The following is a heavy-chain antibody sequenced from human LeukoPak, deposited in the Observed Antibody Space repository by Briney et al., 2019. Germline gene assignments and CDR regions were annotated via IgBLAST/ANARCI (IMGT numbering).Heavy chain of an antibody. D-gene: IGHD3-10*02. J-gene: IGHJ4*02. CDR1: GGTFSSYA. V-gene: IGHV1-69*04. Sequence: GASVKVSCKASGGTFSSYAISWVRQAPGQGLEWMGRIIPILGIANYAQKFQGRVTITADKSTSTAYMELNSLRAEDTAVFYCARESGAAKIGQMLNYWGQGTLVTVSS. CDR3: ARESGAAKIGQMLNY. CDR2: IIPILGIA.